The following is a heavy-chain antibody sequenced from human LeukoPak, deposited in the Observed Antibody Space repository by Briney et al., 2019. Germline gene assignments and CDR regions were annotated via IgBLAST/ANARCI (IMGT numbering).Heavy chain of an antibody. CDR1: GGTFSSYA. CDR3: ARDAAYDSSGYYLN. CDR2: ISAYNGNT. V-gene: IGHV1-18*01. J-gene: IGHJ4*02. D-gene: IGHD3-22*01. Sequence: GASVKVSCKASGGTFSSYAISWVRQAPGQGLEWMGWISAYNGNTNYAQKLQGRVTMTTDTSTSTAYVELRSLRSDDTAVYYCARDAAYDSSGYYLNWGQGTLVTVSS.